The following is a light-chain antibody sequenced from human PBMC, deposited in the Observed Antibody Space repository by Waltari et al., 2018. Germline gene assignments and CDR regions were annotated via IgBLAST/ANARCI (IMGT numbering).Light chain of an antibody. Sequence: QSVLTPPPSASGTPGQRVTISCSGSISNIGSNTINWYRQLPGRAPKLLIYNNNQRPPGVPDRYAGSKAGAAVSLAISGLQSEDEADYYCGAGDYSLNGHGVFGGGTKLTVL. CDR2: NNN. V-gene: IGLV1-44*01. CDR3: GAGDYSLNGHGV. CDR1: ISNIGSNT. J-gene: IGLJ2*01.